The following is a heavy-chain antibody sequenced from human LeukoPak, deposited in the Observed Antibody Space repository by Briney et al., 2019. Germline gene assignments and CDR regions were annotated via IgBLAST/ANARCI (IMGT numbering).Heavy chain of an antibody. D-gene: IGHD2-15*01. V-gene: IGHV3-7*04. CDR3: ARVSRGYCSGGSCYGNYYFDY. CDR1: GFTFSSYW. Sequence: GGSLRLSCAASGFTFSSYWMSWVRQAPGKGLEWVANIKQDGSEKYYVDSVKGRFTISRDNAKNSLYLQMNGLRAEDTAVYYCARVSRGYCSGGSCYGNYYFDYWGQGTLVTVPS. CDR2: IKQDGSEK. J-gene: IGHJ4*02.